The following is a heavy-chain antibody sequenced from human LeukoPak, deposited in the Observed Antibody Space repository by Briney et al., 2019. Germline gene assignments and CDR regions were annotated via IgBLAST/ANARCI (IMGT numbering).Heavy chain of an antibody. D-gene: IGHD1/OR15-1a*01. Sequence: GGSLRLSCAASGFTFSSYGMTWVRQAPGKGLEWVSLISLSDSIFYADSVKGRFTISRDNSKSTVHLQMDGLRVDDTAVYYCATVATPNTLDALDIWGQGTMVTVSS. CDR1: GFTFSSYG. J-gene: IGHJ3*02. CDR3: ATVATPNTLDALDI. CDR2: ISLSDSI. V-gene: IGHV3-23*01.